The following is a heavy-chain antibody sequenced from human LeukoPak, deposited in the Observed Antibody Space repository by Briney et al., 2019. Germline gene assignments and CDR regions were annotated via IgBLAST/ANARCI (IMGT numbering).Heavy chain of an antibody. J-gene: IGHJ4*02. CDR3: ARAFTSTGYYYVEY. CDR1: GFTFSSFG. D-gene: IGHD3-22*01. CDR2: IWYDGNNK. Sequence: GGSLRLSCAASGFTFSSFGMHWVRQAPGKGLEWVAVIWYDGNNKYYADSVRGRFTISRDNSKNTLYLQMNSLRAEDTAVYYCARAFTSTGYYYVEYWGQGTLVTVSS. V-gene: IGHV3-33*01.